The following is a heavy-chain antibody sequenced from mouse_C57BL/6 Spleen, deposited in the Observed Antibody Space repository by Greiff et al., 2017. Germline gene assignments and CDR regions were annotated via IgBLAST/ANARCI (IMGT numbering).Heavy chain of an antibody. V-gene: IGHV1-18*01. CDR2: INPNNGGT. Sequence: EVQLQQSGPELVKPGASVKIPCKASGYTFTDYNMDWVKQSHGKSLEWIGDINPNNGGTIYNQKFKGKATLTVDKSSSTAYMELRSLTSEDTAVYYCASHYYGSSYGGYFDVWGTGTTVTVSS. CDR3: ASHYYGSSYGGYFDV. J-gene: IGHJ1*03. CDR1: GYTFTDYN. D-gene: IGHD1-1*01.